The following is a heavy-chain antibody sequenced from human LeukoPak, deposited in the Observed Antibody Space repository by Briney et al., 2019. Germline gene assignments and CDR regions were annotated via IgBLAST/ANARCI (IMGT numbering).Heavy chain of an antibody. CDR3: ARIPHPDYADAQ. CDR2: ISSSGGTM. V-gene: IGHV3-48*03. J-gene: IGHJ4*02. D-gene: IGHD4-17*01. CDR1: GFTVSSFE. Sequence: GGSLRLSCEASGFTVSSFEINWVRQAPGKGLEWVSYISSSGGTMDYADSVKGRFTVSRDNGKKLVHLQLNSLRAEDTAVYFCARIPHPDYADAQWGQGTLVSVSS.